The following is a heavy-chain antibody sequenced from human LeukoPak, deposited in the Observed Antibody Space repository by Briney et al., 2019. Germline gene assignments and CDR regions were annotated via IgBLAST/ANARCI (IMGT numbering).Heavy chain of an antibody. J-gene: IGHJ4*02. D-gene: IGHD5-12*01. V-gene: IGHV3-30*18. CDR3: AKDRGATSNY. CDR2: ISYDGSNK. Sequence: PGGSLRLSCAASGFTFSSYGMHWVRQAPGKGLEWVAVISYDGSNKYYADSVKGRFTISRDSSKNTLYLQMNSLRAEDTAVYYCAKDRGATSNYWSQGTLVTVSS. CDR1: GFTFSSYG.